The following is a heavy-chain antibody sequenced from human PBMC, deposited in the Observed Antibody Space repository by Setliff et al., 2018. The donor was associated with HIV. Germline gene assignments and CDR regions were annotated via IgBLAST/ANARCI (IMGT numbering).Heavy chain of an antibody. CDR1: GGTFSSYA. D-gene: IGHD2-15*01. CDR3: ATQTVAVGAPGYFDS. V-gene: IGHV1-18*01. J-gene: IGHJ4*02. Sequence: GASVKVSCKASGGTFSSYAISWVRQAPGQGLEWMGWINPNSGGTNYAQKLQGRVTMTTDTSTSTAYMELLSLRSEDTAIYYCATQTVAVGAPGYFDSWGQGTLVTVSS. CDR2: INPNSGGT.